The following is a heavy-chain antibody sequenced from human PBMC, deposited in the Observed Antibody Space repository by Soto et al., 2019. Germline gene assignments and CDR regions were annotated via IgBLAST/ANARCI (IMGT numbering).Heavy chain of an antibody. Sequence: LRLSCAASGFTFSSYGMHWVRQAPGKGLEWVAVILYDGSKKSYADSVKGRFTISRDNSKSTLYLQMDSLRTEDTAVYYCAKDRGALRWSEEHYYFDYWGQGTLVTVSS. D-gene: IGHD4-17*01. V-gene: IGHV3-30*18. CDR3: AKDRGALRWSEEHYYFDY. CDR1: GFTFSSYG. CDR2: ILYDGSKK. J-gene: IGHJ4*02.